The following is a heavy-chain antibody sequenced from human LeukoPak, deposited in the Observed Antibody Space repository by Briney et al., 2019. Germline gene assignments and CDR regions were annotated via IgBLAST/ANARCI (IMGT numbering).Heavy chain of an antibody. CDR2: IIPIFGTA. Sequence: GASVKVSCKASGGTFSSYAISWVRQAPGQGLEWMGGIIPIFGTANYAQKFQGRVTITADESTSTAYMELSSLRSEDTAVYYCARIFPYYYGSGTLGYFDYWGQGTLVTVSS. V-gene: IGHV1-69*13. CDR3: ARIFPYYYGSGTLGYFDY. D-gene: IGHD3-10*01. J-gene: IGHJ4*02. CDR1: GGTFSSYA.